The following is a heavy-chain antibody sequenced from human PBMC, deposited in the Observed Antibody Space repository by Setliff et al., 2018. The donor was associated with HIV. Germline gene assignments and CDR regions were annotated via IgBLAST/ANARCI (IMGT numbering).Heavy chain of an antibody. D-gene: IGHD1-1*01. CDR3: ARGGDWDDNYYMDV. Sequence: PSETLSLTCAISGDSVSSNTAAWNLIRQSPSRGLECLGRTYYRSKWYYDYAVSVKGRVTINPDTSKTQFFLHLNSVTPGDTAVYYCARGGDWDDNYYMDVWGKGTTVTVSS. CDR1: GDSVSSNTAA. CDR2: TYYRSKWYY. J-gene: IGHJ6*03. V-gene: IGHV6-1*01.